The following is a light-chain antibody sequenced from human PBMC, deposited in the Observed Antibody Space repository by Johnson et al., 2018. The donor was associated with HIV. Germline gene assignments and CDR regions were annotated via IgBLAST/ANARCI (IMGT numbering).Light chain of an antibody. Sequence: QSVLTQPPSVSAAPGQRVSISCSGSSSNIGNNYVSWYQQVPGTAPKLLIYDNNRRPSGIPDRFSGSKSGPSATLGITGLQTGDEADYYCGTWDSSLSAFYAFGTGTKVTVL. J-gene: IGLJ1*01. CDR2: DNN. CDR1: SSNIGNNY. CDR3: GTWDSSLSAFYA. V-gene: IGLV1-51*01.